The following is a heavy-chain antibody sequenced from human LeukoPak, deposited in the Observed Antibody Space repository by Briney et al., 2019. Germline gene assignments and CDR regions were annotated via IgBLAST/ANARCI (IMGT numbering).Heavy chain of an antibody. CDR3: ARVRYRLAETYIDY. D-gene: IGHD3-16*01. CDR1: GYTFISHD. CDR2: INPNSGDT. V-gene: IGHV1-2*02. Sequence: ASVKVSCKASGYTFISHDINWVRQAPGQGLEWMGWINPNSGDTNYAQKFQGRVTMTRDTSISTAYMELSRLRSDDTAVYYCARVRYRLAETYIDYWGQGTLVTVSS. J-gene: IGHJ4*02.